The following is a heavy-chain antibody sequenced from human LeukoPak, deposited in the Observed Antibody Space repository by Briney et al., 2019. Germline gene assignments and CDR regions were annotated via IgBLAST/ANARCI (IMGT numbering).Heavy chain of an antibody. CDR2: IKQDGSEK. CDR1: GFTFSSYG. D-gene: IGHD4-23*01. Sequence: QSGGSLRLSCAASGFTFSSYGMHWVRQAPGKGLEWVANIKQDGSEKYYVDSVKGRFTISRDNAKNSLYLQMNSLRAEDTAVYYCARVLHYGGTRYFDYWGQGTLVTVSS. J-gene: IGHJ4*02. CDR3: ARVLHYGGTRYFDY. V-gene: IGHV3-7*03.